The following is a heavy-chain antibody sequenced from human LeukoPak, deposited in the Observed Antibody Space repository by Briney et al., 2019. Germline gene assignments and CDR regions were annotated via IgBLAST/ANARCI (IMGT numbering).Heavy chain of an antibody. J-gene: IGHJ6*03. V-gene: IGHV1-46*01. CDR1: GYSFTSHY. D-gene: IGHD3-10*01. Sequence: ASVTVSCKASGYSFTSHYMHWVRQAPGQGLEWMGIINPSGGSTSYAQKFQGRVTMTRDMSTSTVYMELSSLRSEDTAVYYCARSGIPYYYYMDVWGKGTTVTVSS. CDR2: INPSGGST. CDR3: ARSGIPYYYYMDV.